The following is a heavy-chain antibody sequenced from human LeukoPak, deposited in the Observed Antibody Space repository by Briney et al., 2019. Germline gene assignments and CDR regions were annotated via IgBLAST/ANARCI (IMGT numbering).Heavy chain of an antibody. CDR3: AKDSKIVGATFRSYHYMDV. D-gene: IGHD1-26*01. V-gene: IGHV1-18*01. Sequence: ASVKVSCKASGYTFTSYGINWVRQAPGQGLEWMGWISAYNGDTNYAQKLQGRVTMTTDTSTSTAYMELRSLRSDDTAVYYCAKDSKIVGATFRSYHYMDVWGKGTAVTVSS. J-gene: IGHJ6*03. CDR2: ISAYNGDT. CDR1: GYTFTSYG.